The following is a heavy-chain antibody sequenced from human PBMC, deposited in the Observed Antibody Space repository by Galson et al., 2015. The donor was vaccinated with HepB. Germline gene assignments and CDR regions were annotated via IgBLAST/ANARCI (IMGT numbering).Heavy chain of an antibody. Sequence: SLRLSCAASGFTFSSYSMNWVRQAPGKGLEWVSSISSSSSYIYYADSVKGRFTISRDNAKNSLYLQMNSLRAEDTAVYYCARGAVTRPGDFDYWGQGTLVTVSS. D-gene: IGHD4-17*01. CDR2: ISSSSSYI. V-gene: IGHV3-21*01. J-gene: IGHJ4*02. CDR1: GFTFSSYS. CDR3: ARGAVTRPGDFDY.